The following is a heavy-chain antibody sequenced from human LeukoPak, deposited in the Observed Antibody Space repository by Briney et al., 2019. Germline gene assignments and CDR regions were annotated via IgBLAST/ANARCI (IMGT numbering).Heavy chain of an antibody. V-gene: IGHV1-46*01. CDR1: GYTFTSYY. Sequence: ASVKVSCKASGYTFTSYYMHWVRQAPGQGLEWMGIINPSGGSTSYAQKFQGRVTMTRDTSTSTAYMELSRLRSDDTAVYYCARDPGGPDAFDIWGQGTMVTVSS. J-gene: IGHJ3*02. CDR3: ARDPGGPDAFDI. CDR2: INPSGGST.